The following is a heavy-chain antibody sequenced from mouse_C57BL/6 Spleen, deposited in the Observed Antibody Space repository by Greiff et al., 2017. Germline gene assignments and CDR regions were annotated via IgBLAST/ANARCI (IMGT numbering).Heavy chain of an antibody. CDR3: ARRLHYYAMDY. CDR2: ISNGGGST. V-gene: IGHV5-12*01. Sequence: EVMLVESGGGLVQPGGSLKLSCAASGFTFSDYYMYWVRQTPEKRLEWVAYISNGGGSTYYPDTVKGRFTISRDNAKNTLYLQMSRLKSEDTDMYYCARRLHYYAMDYWGQGTSVTVSS. CDR1: GFTFSDYY. D-gene: IGHD2-1*01. J-gene: IGHJ4*01.